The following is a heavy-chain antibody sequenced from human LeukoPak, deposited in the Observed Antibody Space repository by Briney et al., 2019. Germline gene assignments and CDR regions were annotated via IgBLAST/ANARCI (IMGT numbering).Heavy chain of an antibody. CDR2: IKQDGSEK. CDR1: LFTFSSYW. V-gene: IGHV3-7*03. J-gene: IGHJ4*02. Sequence: PGGSLRLSCAASLFTFSSYWMSWVRQVPGKGLGWVANIKQDGSEKYYVDSVKGRFTISRDNAKNSLYLQMNSLRAEDTAVYYCARCPPRLWSNFDYWGQGTLVTVSS. D-gene: IGHD5-18*01. CDR3: ARCPPRLWSNFDY.